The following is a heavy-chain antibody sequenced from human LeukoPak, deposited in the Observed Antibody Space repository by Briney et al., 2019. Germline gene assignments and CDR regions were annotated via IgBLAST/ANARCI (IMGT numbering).Heavy chain of an antibody. Sequence: SVKVSCKASGGTFSGYAISWVRQAPGQGLEWMGGIIPIFGTANYAQKFQGRVTITADESTSTAYMELSSLRSEDTAVYYCARLIAAAGTYWFDPWGQGTLVTVSS. D-gene: IGHD6-13*01. J-gene: IGHJ5*02. CDR3: ARLIAAAGTYWFDP. CDR1: GGTFSGYA. CDR2: IIPIFGTA. V-gene: IGHV1-69*13.